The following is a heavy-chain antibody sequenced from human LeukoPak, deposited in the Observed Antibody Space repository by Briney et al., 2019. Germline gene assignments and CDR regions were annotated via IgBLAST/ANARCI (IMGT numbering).Heavy chain of an antibody. CDR1: GFTFSSYA. CDR2: ISYDGSNK. D-gene: IGHD2-15*01. J-gene: IGHJ6*04. CDR3: ARELYIVVVVAADYYGMDV. Sequence: GGSLRLSCAASGFTFSSYAMHWVRQAPGKGLEWVAVISYDGSNKYYADSVKGRFTISRDNSKDTLYLQMNSLRAEDTAVYYCARELYIVVVVAADYYGMDVWGKGTTVTASS. V-gene: IGHV3-30*04.